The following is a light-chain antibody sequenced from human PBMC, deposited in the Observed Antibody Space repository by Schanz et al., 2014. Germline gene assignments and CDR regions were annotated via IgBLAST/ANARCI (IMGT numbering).Light chain of an antibody. CDR2: TNN. V-gene: IGLV1-47*02. J-gene: IGLJ2*01. CDR3: AAWDDSLGVV. CDR1: STNIGSNY. Sequence: QSVLTQPPSASGTPGQGVTISCSGSSTNIGSNYVYWYQVLPGAAPKLLIYTNNQRPSGVPDRFSGSKSATSASLAISGLRSEDEADYYCAAWDDSLGVVFGGGTKLTVL.